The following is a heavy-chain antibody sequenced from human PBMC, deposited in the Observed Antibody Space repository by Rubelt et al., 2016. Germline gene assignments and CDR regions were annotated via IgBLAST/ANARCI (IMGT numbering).Heavy chain of an antibody. CDR1: GGSFSGYY. D-gene: IGHD6-13*01. Sequence: QVQLQQWGAGLLKPSETLSLTCAVYGGSFSGYYWSWIRQPPGKGLEWIGEINHSGSTNYNPSPKSRVAISVDTAKNQFSLKRSSVTAASTAVYYCARGRRGSSSWLGRDYYGMDVWGQGTTVTVSS. J-gene: IGHJ6*02. CDR2: INHSGST. CDR3: ARGRRGSSSWLGRDYYGMDV. V-gene: IGHV4-34*01.